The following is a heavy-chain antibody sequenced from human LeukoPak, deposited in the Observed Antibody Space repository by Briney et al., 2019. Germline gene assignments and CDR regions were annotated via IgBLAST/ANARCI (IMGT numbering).Heavy chain of an antibody. CDR1: GGSISNTNW. V-gene: IGHV4-4*02. CDR3: SRENGAFSPFGY. CDR2: ISLTGLT. D-gene: IGHD2-8*01. J-gene: IGHJ4*02. Sequence: SGTLSLTCGVSGGSISNTNWWSWVRQPPGQGLEWIGEISLTGLTYYNPSLESRVNVSLDKSKNQLSLNLTSVTAADTAVYYCSRENGAFSPFGYWGQGTLVTVLS.